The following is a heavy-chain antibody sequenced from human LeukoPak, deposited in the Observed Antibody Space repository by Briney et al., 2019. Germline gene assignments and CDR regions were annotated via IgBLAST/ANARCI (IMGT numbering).Heavy chain of an antibody. CDR1: GGSISSCGYY. D-gene: IGHD1-26*01. Sequence: PSDTLSLPCTVSGGSISSCGYYWGWIRQPPGKGLVWIASIYYSGSTYYNPSLKSRVTISVDTSKNQLSLKLSSLTAADTAVYYCARHEYSGSYYGLSWFDPWGQGTLVTVSS. CDR3: ARHEYSGSYYGLSWFDP. V-gene: IGHV4-39*01. J-gene: IGHJ5*02. CDR2: IYYSGST.